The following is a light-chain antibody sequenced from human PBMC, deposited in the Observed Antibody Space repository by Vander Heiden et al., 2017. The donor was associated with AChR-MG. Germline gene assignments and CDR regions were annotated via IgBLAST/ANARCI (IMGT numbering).Light chain of an antibody. CDR1: QDIENY. CDR2: AAS. V-gene: IGKV1-33*01. J-gene: IGKJ5*01. Sequence: DIQMTQSPSSLSASVGDRVTITCQASQDIENYLNWYQHKPGKAPKVLIYAASKFNTGVPSRFSGSGSGTHFTFTISSLQPEDIATYYCQQYDLLPITFGQGTRLEIK. CDR3: QQYDLLPIT.